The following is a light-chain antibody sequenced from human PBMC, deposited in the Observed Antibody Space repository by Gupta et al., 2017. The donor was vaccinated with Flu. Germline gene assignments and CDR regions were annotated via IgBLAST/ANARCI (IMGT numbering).Light chain of an antibody. V-gene: IGLV3-21*02. CDR3: EGWAGDSDHPDWV. J-gene: IGLJ3*02. CDR1: NIESKS. Sequence: TARMSGGGDNIESKSVHWYQQRPGQAAGVVVYDDGDRPAGSTGRFSGSNSGNTATLTISRVEAGDEEDYYCEGWAGDSDHPDWVFGGGTKVTVL. CDR2: DDG.